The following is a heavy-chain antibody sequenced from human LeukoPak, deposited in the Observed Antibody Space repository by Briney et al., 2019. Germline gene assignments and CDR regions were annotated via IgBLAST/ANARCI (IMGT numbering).Heavy chain of an antibody. CDR2: INHSGST. Sequence: PSETPSLTCTVSGGSISSYYWSWIRQPPGKGLEWIGEINHSGSTNYDPSLKSRVTISVDTSKNQFSLKLSSVTAADTAVYYCARGGYYGSGSYYRSNWFDPWGQGTLFTVSS. V-gene: IGHV4-34*01. CDR1: GGSISSYY. CDR3: ARGGYYGSGSYYRSNWFDP. J-gene: IGHJ5*02. D-gene: IGHD3-10*01.